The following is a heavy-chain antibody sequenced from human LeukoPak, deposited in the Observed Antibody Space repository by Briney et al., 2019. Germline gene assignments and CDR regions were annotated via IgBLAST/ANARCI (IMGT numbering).Heavy chain of an antibody. J-gene: IGHJ4*02. V-gene: IGHV1-18*01. CDR3: ARNVRGTTDDY. CDR2: ISIYNGNR. CDR1: GYTFTNYG. Sequence: ASVKVSCKTSGYTFTNYGISWVRQVPGQGFEWMGGISIYNGNRNCAQKFQGRVTMTTDTSTSTAYMEMRSLRSDDTAVYYCARNVRGTTDDYWGQGTLVTVSS. D-gene: IGHD1-7*01.